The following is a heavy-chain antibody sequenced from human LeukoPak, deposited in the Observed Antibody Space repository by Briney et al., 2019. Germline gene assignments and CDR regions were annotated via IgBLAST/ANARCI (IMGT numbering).Heavy chain of an antibody. V-gene: IGHV4-59*11. J-gene: IGHJ3*02. D-gene: IGHD4-17*01. CDR2: ISYSGST. Sequence: SETLSLTCTVSGGSISSHYWTWIRQSPGKGLEWIGYISYSGSTNYNPPLKSRVTLSVDTSKNQFSLKLSSVTAADTAVYYCARDPTTVTKGFDIWGQGTVVTVSS. CDR3: ARDPTTVTKGFDI. CDR1: GGSISSHY.